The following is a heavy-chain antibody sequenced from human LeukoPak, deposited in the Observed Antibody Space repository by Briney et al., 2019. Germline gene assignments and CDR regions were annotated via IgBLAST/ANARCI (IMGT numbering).Heavy chain of an antibody. CDR3: AKGLTLYGDYAVQAFDI. D-gene: IGHD4-17*01. J-gene: IGHJ3*02. V-gene: IGHV3-23*01. CDR2: ISGSGGST. Sequence: PGGSLRLSCAASGFTFSSYAMSWVRQAPGKGLEWVSAISGSGGSTYYADSVKGRFTISRDNSKNTLYLQMNSLRAEDTAVYYCAKGLTLYGDYAVQAFDIWAKGQWSPSLQ. CDR1: GFTFSSYA.